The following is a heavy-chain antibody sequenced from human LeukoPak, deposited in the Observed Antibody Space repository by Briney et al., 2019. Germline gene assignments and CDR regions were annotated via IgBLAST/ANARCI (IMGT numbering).Heavy chain of an antibody. D-gene: IGHD1-26*01. J-gene: IGHJ4*02. Sequence: GASVKVSCKASGYTFTNYYIHWVRQAPGQALEWMGIINPSSGSTNYAQKFQGRVTMTRDTSTSTVYMELSSLRSEDTAVYYCARDPSLGGDYWGQGTRVTVSS. CDR1: GYTFTNYY. V-gene: IGHV1-46*01. CDR3: ARDPSLGGDY. CDR2: INPSSGST.